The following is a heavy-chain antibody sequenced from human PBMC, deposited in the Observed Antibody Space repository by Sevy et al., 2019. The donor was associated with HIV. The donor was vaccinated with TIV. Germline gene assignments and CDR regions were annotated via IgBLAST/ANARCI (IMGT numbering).Heavy chain of an antibody. CDR3: ASGDTTMITDLDY. CDR1: GFTFSNYA. J-gene: IGHJ4*02. CDR2: INNGGST. V-gene: IGHV3-23*01. D-gene: IGHD5-18*01. Sequence: GGSLRLSCGASGFTFSNYAMSWVRQAPGKGPEWVSGINNGGSTYYADSVKGRFTISRDNSRKMVFLQMNSLRAEDTAVYYCASGDTTMITDLDYWGQGALVTVSS.